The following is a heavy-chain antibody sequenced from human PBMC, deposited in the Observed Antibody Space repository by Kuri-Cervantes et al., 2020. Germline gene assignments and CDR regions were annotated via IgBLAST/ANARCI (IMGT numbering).Heavy chain of an antibody. Sequence: GGSLRLSCAASGFTFSSYEMNWVRQAPGKGLEWVSYISSSGSTIYYADSVKGRFTISRDNAQNSLYLQMNSLRAEDTAVYYCARGMSSFLGLWAFDIWGLGTTVTVSS. CDR1: GFTFSSYE. V-gene: IGHV3-48*03. J-gene: IGHJ3*02. D-gene: IGHD2-2*01. CDR3: ARGMSSFLGLWAFDI. CDR2: ISSSGSTI.